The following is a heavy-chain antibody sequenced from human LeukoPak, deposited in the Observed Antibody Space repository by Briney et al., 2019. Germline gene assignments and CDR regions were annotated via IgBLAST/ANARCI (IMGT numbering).Heavy chain of an antibody. Sequence: ASVKVSCKASGYTFTSYGISWVRQAPGQGLEWMGWISAYNGNTNYAQKLQGRVTMTTDTSTSTAYMELRSLRSDDTAVYYRARDRDRYCSGGSCYPKNWFDPWGQGTLVTVSS. CDR1: GYTFTSYG. CDR3: ARDRDRYCSGGSCYPKNWFDP. V-gene: IGHV1-18*01. J-gene: IGHJ5*02. CDR2: ISAYNGNT. D-gene: IGHD2-15*01.